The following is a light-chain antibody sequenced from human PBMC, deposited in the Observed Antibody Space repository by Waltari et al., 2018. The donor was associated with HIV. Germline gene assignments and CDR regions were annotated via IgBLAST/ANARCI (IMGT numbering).Light chain of an antibody. J-gene: IGLJ2*01. V-gene: IGLV1-47*02. CDR2: TNR. CDR3: AAWDSSLSVV. Sequence: QSVLPPPPSASVTPGQRVTIYCYGSSSHIARNYVYWYQQLPGTAPYPLTYTNRQRPAGVPYRFSGSKSGTSASLAISGRRSENDADYYCAAWDSSLSVVFGGGTKLTVL. CDR1: SSHIARNY.